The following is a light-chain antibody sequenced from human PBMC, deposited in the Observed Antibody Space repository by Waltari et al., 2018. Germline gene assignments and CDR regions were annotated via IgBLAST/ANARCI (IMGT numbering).Light chain of an antibody. CDR2: KAS. V-gene: IGKV1-5*03. J-gene: IGKJ2*01. CDR3: QQYDSFPYT. CDR1: QSINSW. Sequence: DIQMTQSPSTLSASIGDRDTFTCRASQSINSWLAWYQQKPGKAPKLLIYKASNLDSGVPSRFSGSGSGTEFTVTISSLQPDDLATYYCQQYDSFPYTFGQGTKLEIK.